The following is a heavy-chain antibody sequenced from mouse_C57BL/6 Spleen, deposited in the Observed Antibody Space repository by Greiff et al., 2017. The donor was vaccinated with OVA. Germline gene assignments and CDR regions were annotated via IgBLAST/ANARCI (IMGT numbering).Heavy chain of an antibody. CDR2: INPNNGGT. V-gene: IGHV1-26*01. CDR1: GYTFTDYY. CDR3: GRQGYFAY. J-gene: IGHJ3*01. Sequence: VQLQQSGPELVKPGASVKISCKASGYTFTDYYMNWVKQSHGKSLEWIGDINPNNGGTSYNQKFKGKATLTVDKSSSTAYMELLSLTSEDSAVDYCGRQGYFAYWGQGTLVTVSA.